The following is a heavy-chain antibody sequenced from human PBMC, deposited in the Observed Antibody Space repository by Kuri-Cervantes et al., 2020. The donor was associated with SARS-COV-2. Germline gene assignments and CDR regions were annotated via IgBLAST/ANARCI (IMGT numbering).Heavy chain of an antibody. D-gene: IGHD3-10*01. CDR1: GGSISNYY. CDR2: IYYTGRI. CDR3: ARVRGVLGEVYFDY. Sequence: GSLRLSCTVSGGSISNYYWSWIRQAPGKGLEWIGYIYYTGRINNNPSLKSRVTISVDTSKNQFSLKLSSVTAADTAVYYCARVRGVLGEVYFDYWGQGTLVTVSS. J-gene: IGHJ4*02. V-gene: IGHV4-59*01.